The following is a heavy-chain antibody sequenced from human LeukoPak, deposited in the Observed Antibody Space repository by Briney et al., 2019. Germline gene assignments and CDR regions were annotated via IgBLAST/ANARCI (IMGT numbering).Heavy chain of an antibody. J-gene: IGHJ4*02. CDR3: ARVTIQLWSFDY. CDR2: IFYSGST. Sequence: PSETLSLTCAVSGGSISRGGYSWSWIRQPPGKGLEWIGYIFYSGSTYYSPSLKSRVTISVDTSKNQFSLKLNSVTAADTAVYYCARVTIQLWSFDYWGQGSLVTVSS. D-gene: IGHD5-18*01. V-gene: IGHV4-30-4*07. CDR1: GGSISRGGYS.